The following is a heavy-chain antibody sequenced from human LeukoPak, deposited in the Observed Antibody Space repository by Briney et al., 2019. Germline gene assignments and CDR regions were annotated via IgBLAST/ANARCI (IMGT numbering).Heavy chain of an antibody. CDR1: GYSFTSDW. CDR2: IYPGDSDT. J-gene: IGHJ4*02. Sequence: GESRKISCKGSGYSFTSDWIGWVRQMPGRGLEWMGLIYPGDSDTRYSPSFQGQVTISVDKSANTAYVQWSSLKASDTAMYYCARLGDLYGDYTINDYWGQGTLVSVSS. D-gene: IGHD4-17*01. V-gene: IGHV5-51*01. CDR3: ARLGDLYGDYTINDY.